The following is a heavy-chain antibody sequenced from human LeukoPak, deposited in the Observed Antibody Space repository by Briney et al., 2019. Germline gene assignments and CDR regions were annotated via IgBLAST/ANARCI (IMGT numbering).Heavy chain of an antibody. CDR2: ISGDGGST. Sequence: GGSLRLSYAGSGFTFDDYAMHWVRQAPGKGLEWVSLISGDGGSTYYADSVKGRFTISRDNSKNSLYLQMNSLRTEDTALYYCAKDISNYDFWSAFYTWGQGTLVTVSS. CDR3: AKDISNYDFWSAFYT. D-gene: IGHD3-3*01. V-gene: IGHV3-43*02. CDR1: GFTFDDYA. J-gene: IGHJ4*02.